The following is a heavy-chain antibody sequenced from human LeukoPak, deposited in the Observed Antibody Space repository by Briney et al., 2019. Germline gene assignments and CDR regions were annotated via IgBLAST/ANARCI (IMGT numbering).Heavy chain of an antibody. V-gene: IGHV3-53*01. CDR1: GFTVSINY. J-gene: IGHJ3*02. Sequence: GGSLRLSCAAPGFTVSINYMSWVRQAPGKGLEWVSLIYTGGSTYYADSVKGRFTVSRDNSRNMLYLQMNSLRAEDTAVYYCARAAPYSQGAFDIWGQGTMVTVYS. CDR2: IYTGGST. D-gene: IGHD2-21*01. CDR3: ARAAPYSQGAFDI.